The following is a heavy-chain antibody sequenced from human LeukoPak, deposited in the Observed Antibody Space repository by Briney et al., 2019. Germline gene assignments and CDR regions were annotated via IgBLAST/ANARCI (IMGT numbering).Heavy chain of an antibody. D-gene: IGHD3-9*01. J-gene: IGHJ4*02. Sequence: VASVKVSCTASGYAFTSYGISWVRQAPGQGLEWMGWISAYNGNTNYAQELQGRVTMTTDTSTSTAYMELRSLRSDDTAVYYCARRRSDYDILTGYYTGAYYFDYWGQGTLVTVSS. V-gene: IGHV1-18*01. CDR2: ISAYNGNT. CDR1: GYAFTSYG. CDR3: ARRRSDYDILTGYYTGAYYFDY.